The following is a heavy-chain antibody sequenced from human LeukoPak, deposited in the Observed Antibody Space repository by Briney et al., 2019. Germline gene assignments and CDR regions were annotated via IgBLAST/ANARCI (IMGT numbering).Heavy chain of an antibody. D-gene: IGHD3-9*01. CDR1: GFTFSSYG. J-gene: IGHJ3*02. CDR3: ARDLIRYFVGVNAFDI. CDR2: IRYDGSNK. V-gene: IGHV3-30*02. Sequence: PGGSLRLSCAASGFTFSSYGMHWVRQAPGKGLEWVAFIRYDGSNKYYADSVKGRFTISRDNSKNTLYLQMNSLRAEDTAVYYCARDLIRYFVGVNAFDIWGQGTMVTVSS.